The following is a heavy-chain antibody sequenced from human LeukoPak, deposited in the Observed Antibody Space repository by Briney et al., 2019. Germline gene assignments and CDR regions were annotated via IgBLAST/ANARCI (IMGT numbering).Heavy chain of an antibody. D-gene: IGHD6-19*01. J-gene: IGHJ4*02. CDR2: IYYSGST. CDR1: GGSISSYY. V-gene: IGHV4-59*01. Sequence: SETLSLTCTVSGGSISSYYWSWIRQPPGKGLEWIGYIYYSGSTNYNPSLKSRVTISVDTSENQFSLKLSSVTAADTAVYYCARVLGGGWYYFDYWGQGTLVTVSS. CDR3: ARVLGGGWYYFDY.